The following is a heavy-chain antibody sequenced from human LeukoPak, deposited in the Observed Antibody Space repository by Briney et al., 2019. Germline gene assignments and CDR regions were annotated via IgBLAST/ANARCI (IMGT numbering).Heavy chain of an antibody. CDR2: LSGDGSSS. Sequence: GGSLRLSCVASGFSFSNYWMHWVRQTPGKGLLWVSRLSGDGSSSKYADSLKGRFTISRDNAKNTLYLQMNSLRVDDTAVYFCVRASTTVPNLLDNWGQGTLVTVSS. V-gene: IGHV3-74*03. J-gene: IGHJ4*02. CDR3: VRASTTVPNLLDN. CDR1: GFSFSNYW. D-gene: IGHD4-17*01.